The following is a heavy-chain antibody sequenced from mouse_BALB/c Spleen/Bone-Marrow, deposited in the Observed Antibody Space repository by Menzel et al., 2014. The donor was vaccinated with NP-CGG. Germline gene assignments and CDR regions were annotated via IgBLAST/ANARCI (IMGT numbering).Heavy chain of an antibody. CDR3: AREVLRDYFDY. CDR2: ISSGGGST. Sequence: EVKVEESGGGLVKPGGSLKLSCAASGFAFSSYDMSWVRQTPEKRLEWVAYISSGGGSTYYPDTVKGRFTISRDNAKNTLYLQMSSLKSEDTAMYYCAREVLRDYFDYWGQGTPLTVSS. D-gene: IGHD1-1*01. J-gene: IGHJ2*01. CDR1: GFAFSSYD. V-gene: IGHV5-12-1*01.